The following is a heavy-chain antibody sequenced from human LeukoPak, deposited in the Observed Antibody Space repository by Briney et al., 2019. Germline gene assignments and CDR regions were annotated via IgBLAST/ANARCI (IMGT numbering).Heavy chain of an antibody. D-gene: IGHD3-10*01. Sequence: GGSLRLSCAASGFTVSGHYWSWVSQAPGKGLEWVSQINSGGTTYYADSVKGRFTISRDNSKNTLYLQMNSLRAEDTALYHCARNKGVYGSGSYDNWGPGTLVTVSS. CDR1: GFTVSGHY. J-gene: IGHJ4*02. CDR3: ARNKGVYGSGSYDN. V-gene: IGHV3-53*01. CDR2: INSGGTT.